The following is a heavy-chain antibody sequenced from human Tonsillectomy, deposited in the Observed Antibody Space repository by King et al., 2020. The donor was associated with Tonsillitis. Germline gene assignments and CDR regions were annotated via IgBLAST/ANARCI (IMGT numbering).Heavy chain of an antibody. CDR2: IYYSGST. CDR3: ASQLWFGHDIRFDY. Sequence: QLQESGPGLVKPSETLSLTCTVSGGSISSSNYYWGWIRQPPGKGLEWIGTIYYSGSTYYNPSLKSRVTISLDTSKNQFSLKLSSVTAADTDVYYCASQLWFGHDIRFDYWGQGTLVTVSS. CDR1: GGSISSSNYY. V-gene: IGHV4-39*07. J-gene: IGHJ4*02. D-gene: IGHD5-18*01.